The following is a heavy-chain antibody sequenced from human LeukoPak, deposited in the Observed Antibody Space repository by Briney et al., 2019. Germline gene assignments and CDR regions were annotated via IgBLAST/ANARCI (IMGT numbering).Heavy chain of an antibody. J-gene: IGHJ6*02. CDR3: ARGRYSSGFGRYYYYGMDV. CDR1: GYTFTSYA. Sequence: ASVKVSCKASGYTFTSYAMHWVRQAPGQRLEWMGWINAGNGNTKYSQKFQGRVTITRDTSASTACMELSSLRSEDTAVYYCARGRYSSGFGRYYYYGMDVWGQGTTVTVSS. CDR2: INAGNGNT. D-gene: IGHD6-19*01. V-gene: IGHV1-3*01.